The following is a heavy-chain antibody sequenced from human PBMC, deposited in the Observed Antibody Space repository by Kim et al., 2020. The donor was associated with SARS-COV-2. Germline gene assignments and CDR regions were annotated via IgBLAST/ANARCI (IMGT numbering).Heavy chain of an antibody. V-gene: IGHV3-9*01. CDR2: ISWNSGSI. CDR1: GFTFDDYA. J-gene: IGHJ6*02. Sequence: GGSLRLSCAASGFTFDDYAMHWVRQAPGKGLEWVSGISWNSGSIGYADSVKGRFTISRDNAKNSLYLQMNSLRAEDTALYYCAKDTYTAMDQRLGYYYYYYGMDVWGQGTTVTVSS. CDR3: AKDTYTAMDQRLGYYYYYYGMDV. D-gene: IGHD5-18*01.